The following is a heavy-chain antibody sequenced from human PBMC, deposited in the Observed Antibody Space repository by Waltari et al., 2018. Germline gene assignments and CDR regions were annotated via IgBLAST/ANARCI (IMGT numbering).Heavy chain of an antibody. V-gene: IGHV4-39*01. CDR3: ARRDHFGSPY. CDR2: IYYGGST. D-gene: IGHD3-10*01. CDR1: DGSFSSSKYY. J-gene: IGHJ4*02. Sequence: QLHLQESGPGLVKPSETLALTCSVSDDSDGSFSSSKYYWGWIRQPPGKGLEWVGSIYYGGSTYYNPSLKSRVTVSADTSKNQFSLRLTSVTAADTAIYYCARRDHFGSPYWGQGTLVTVSS.